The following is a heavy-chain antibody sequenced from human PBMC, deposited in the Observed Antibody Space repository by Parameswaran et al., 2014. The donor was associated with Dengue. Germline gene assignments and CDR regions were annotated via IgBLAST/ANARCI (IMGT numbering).Heavy chain of an antibody. Sequence: WIRQPPGKGLEWVTFIRYDGSNKYYTDSVKGRFTISRDNSKNTLYLQMNSLRPEDTAVYYCAKDTITMTVVHRVHYWGQGTLVTVSS. CDR2: IRYDGSNK. J-gene: IGHJ4*02. CDR3: AKDTITMTVVHRVHY. D-gene: IGHD3-22*01. V-gene: IGHV3-30*02.